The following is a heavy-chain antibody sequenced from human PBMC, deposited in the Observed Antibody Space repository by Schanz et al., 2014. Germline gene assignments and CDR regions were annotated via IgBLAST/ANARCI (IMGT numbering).Heavy chain of an antibody. CDR3: ARDLPRTFLFDY. J-gene: IGHJ4*02. Sequence: EVQLVESGGGLVQPGGSLRLSCAASGFIFSDYYMAWVRQAPGKGLEWVSAISGRDGSTYYADSVRGRFTISRDNSKNTLYLQMNSLRAEDTAVYYCARDLPRTFLFDYWGQGTLVTVSS. CDR2: ISGRDGST. CDR1: GFIFSDYY. V-gene: IGHV3-23*04.